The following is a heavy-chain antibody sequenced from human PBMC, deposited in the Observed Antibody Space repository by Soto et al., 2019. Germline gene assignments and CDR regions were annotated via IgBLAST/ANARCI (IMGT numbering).Heavy chain of an antibody. J-gene: IGHJ4*02. CDR3: ARDLNLYDFWSGYYGDYFDY. CDR2: INSDGSST. CDR1: GFTFSSYW. V-gene: IGHV3-74*01. D-gene: IGHD3-3*01. Sequence: EGSLRLSCAASGFTFSSYWMHWVRQAPGKGLVWVSRINSDGSSTSYADSVKGRFTISRDNAKNTLYLQMNSLRAEDTAVYYCARDLNLYDFWSGYYGDYFDYWGQGTLVTVSS.